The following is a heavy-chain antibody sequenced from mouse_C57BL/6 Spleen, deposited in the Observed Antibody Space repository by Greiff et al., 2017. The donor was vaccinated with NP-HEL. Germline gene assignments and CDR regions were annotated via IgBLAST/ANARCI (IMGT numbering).Heavy chain of an antibody. J-gene: IGHJ3*01. V-gene: IGHV1-64*01. CDR1: GYTFTSYW. Sequence: QVHVKQPGAELVKPGASVKLSCKASGYTFTSYWMHWVKQRPGQGLEWIGMIHPNSGSTNYNEKFKSKATLTVDKSSSTAYMQLSSLTSEDSAVYYCATYGNPFAYWGQGTLVTVSA. D-gene: IGHD2-1*01. CDR2: IHPNSGST. CDR3: ATYGNPFAY.